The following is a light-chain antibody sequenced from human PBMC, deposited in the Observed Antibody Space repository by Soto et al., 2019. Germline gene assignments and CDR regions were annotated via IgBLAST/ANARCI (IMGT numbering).Light chain of an antibody. J-gene: IGKJ5*01. V-gene: IGKV3-15*01. CDR3: QQYNNWPPIT. CDR2: GAS. CDR1: QSVNSN. Sequence: EVVMTQSPATLSVSPGERATLSCRASQSVNSNLAWYQQKPGQAPRLLIYGASTRATGIPARFSGSGSGTDFTLNISSPQSEDSAIYQCQQYNNWPPITFGQGTRLEIK.